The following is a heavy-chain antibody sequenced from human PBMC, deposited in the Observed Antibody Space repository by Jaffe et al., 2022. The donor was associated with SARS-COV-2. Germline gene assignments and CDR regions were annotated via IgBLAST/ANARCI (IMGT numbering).Heavy chain of an antibody. CDR3: ARADDYYDSSGYYYGPTPTDY. D-gene: IGHD3-22*01. V-gene: IGHV1-8*01. J-gene: IGHJ4*02. Sequence: QVQLVQSGAEVKKPGASVKVSCKASGYTFTSYDINWVRQATGQGLEWMGWMNPNSGNTGYAQKFQGRVTMTRNTSISTAYMELSSLRSEDTAVYYCARADDYYDSSGYYYGPTPTDYWGQGTLVTVSS. CDR1: GYTFTSYD. CDR2: MNPNSGNT.